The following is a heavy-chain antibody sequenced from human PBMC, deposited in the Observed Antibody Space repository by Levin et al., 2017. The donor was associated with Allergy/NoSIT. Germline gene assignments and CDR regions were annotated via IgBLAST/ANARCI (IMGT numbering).Heavy chain of an antibody. J-gene: IGHJ3*02. V-gene: IGHV4-59*01. CDR2: IYYSGST. CDR1: GGSISSYY. Sequence: SETLSLTCTVSGGSISSYYWSWIRQPPGKGLEWIGYIYYSGSTNYNPSLKSRVTISVDTSTNQFSLKLSSVTAADTAVYYCARSIAAARPFDIWGQGTMVTVSS. CDR3: ARSIAAARPFDI. D-gene: IGHD6-13*01.